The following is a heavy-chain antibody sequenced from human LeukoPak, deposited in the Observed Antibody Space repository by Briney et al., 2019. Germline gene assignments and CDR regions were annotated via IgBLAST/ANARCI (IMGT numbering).Heavy chain of an antibody. Sequence: HSGGSLRLSCTASGFNFGDYAMSWVRQAPGKGLEWVGFIRSKAYGGTTGYAASVKGRFTISRDDSKSIAYLQMNSLKTEDTAVYYCTRDGLSSGWYRVGWFDPWGQGTLVTVSS. CDR3: TRDGLSSGWYRVGWFDP. J-gene: IGHJ5*02. D-gene: IGHD6-13*01. V-gene: IGHV3-49*04. CDR1: GFNFGDYA. CDR2: IRSKAYGGTT.